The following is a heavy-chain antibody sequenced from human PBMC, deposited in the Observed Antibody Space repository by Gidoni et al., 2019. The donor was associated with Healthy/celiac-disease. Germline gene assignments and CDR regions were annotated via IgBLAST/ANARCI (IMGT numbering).Heavy chain of an antibody. D-gene: IGHD3-10*02. Sequence: QVQLQESGPGLVTPSETLSLTGTVSGDAVSSGSYYWSWIRPPPGKGLEWIGYISYSGSTNYNPSLKTRVTISVDTSKNQFSLKLSSVTAADTAVYYCARDLVRGVTQHDAFDIWGQGTTVTVSS. CDR2: ISYSGST. J-gene: IGHJ3*02. CDR3: ARDLVRGVTQHDAFDI. CDR1: GDAVSSGSYY. V-gene: IGHV4-61*01.